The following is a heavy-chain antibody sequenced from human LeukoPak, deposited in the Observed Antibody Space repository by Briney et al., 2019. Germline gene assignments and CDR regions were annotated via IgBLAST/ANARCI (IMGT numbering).Heavy chain of an antibody. Sequence: SQTLSLTCTVSGGSISSGSYYWSWIRQPAGKGLEWIGRIYTSGSTNYNPSLKIRVTISVDTSKNQFSLKLSSVTAADTAVYYCARHSYYDFLWDYWGQGTLVTVSS. CDR1: GGSISSGSYY. CDR3: ARHSYYDFLWDY. CDR2: IYTSGST. D-gene: IGHD3-3*01. J-gene: IGHJ4*02. V-gene: IGHV4-61*02.